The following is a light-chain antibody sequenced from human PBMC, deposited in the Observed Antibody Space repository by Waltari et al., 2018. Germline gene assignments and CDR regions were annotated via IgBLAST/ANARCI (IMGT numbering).Light chain of an antibody. J-gene: IGLJ3*02. CDR1: SSNLGSNY. CDR2: RNK. CDR3: AAWDDSLSGRV. V-gene: IGLV1-47*01. Sequence: QSVLTQPPSASGTPGQRVTISRPGSSSNLGSNYVYWYQQPPGTAPKLLNYRNKQRPSGVPDRFSGSKSGTSASLAISGLRSEDEADYYCAAWDDSLSGRVFGGGTKLTVL.